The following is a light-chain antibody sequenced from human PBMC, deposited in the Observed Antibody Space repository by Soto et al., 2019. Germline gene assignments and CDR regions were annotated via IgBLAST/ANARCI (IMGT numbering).Light chain of an antibody. CDR1: QSVSSN. V-gene: IGKV3D-15*01. J-gene: IGKJ4*01. Sequence: EIVMTQSPATLSVSPGERATLSCRASQSVSSNLAWYQQKPGQAPRLLIYGASTRATGIPARFSGSGSGTEFTLTISSLQSEDCAVYYCQQYNTWPLTFGGGTKVEIK. CDR3: QQYNTWPLT. CDR2: GAS.